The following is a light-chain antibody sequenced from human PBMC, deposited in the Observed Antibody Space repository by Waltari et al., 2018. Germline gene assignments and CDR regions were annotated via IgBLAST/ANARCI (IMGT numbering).Light chain of an antibody. J-gene: IGKJ4*01. Sequence: DVVMTQSPLSLPITTGQPASMTCRSSQNLLHSDGNTYLSWFLQKPGQPPRRLIYMVSNRDSGVPDRFSGSGAGTDFTLKISRVEAEDVGVYYCLQGTHFPLTFGGGTKVEIK. CDR1: QNLLHSDGNTY. CDR3: LQGTHFPLT. V-gene: IGKV2-30*02. CDR2: MVS.